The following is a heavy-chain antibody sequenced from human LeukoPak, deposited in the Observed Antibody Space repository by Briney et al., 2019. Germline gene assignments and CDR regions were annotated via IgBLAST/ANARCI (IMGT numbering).Heavy chain of an antibody. V-gene: IGHV4-39*01. CDR1: GGSISSSRYY. CDR3: ARAKNSYDSSGYYYGVYYYFDY. Sequence: PSETLSLTCTVSGGSISSSRYYWGWIRQPPGKGLEGIGSIYYSGSTYYNPSLKSRVTISVDTSKNQFSLKLSSVTAADTAVYYCARAKNSYDSSGYYYGVYYYFDYWGQGTLVTVSS. D-gene: IGHD3-22*01. CDR2: IYYSGST. J-gene: IGHJ4*02.